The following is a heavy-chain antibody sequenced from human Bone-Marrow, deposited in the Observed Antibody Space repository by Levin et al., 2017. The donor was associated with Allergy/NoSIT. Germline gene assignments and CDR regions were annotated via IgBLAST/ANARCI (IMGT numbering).Heavy chain of an antibody. D-gene: IGHD3-10*01. V-gene: IGHV1-2*02. CDR3: ARGGDFLLWFGEYADY. CDR1: GYTFTGYY. CDR2: INPNSGGT. Sequence: ASVKVSCKASGYTFTGYYMHWVRQAPGQGLEWMGWINPNSGGTNYAQKFQGRVTMTRDTSISTAYMELSRLRSDDTAVYYCARGGDFLLWFGEYADYWGQGSLVTVSS. J-gene: IGHJ4*02.